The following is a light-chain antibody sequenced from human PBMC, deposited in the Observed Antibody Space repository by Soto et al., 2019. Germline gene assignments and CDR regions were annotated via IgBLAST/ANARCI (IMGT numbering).Light chain of an antibody. V-gene: IGLV2-14*01. CDR3: CSISSSSTPRV. J-gene: IGLJ1*01. Sequence: QSVLTQPASVSGSPGQSITISCTGTSSDVGGYNYVSWYQQHPGKAPKLLIYDVTNRPSGVSNRFSGSKSSNTASLTISGLQAEDEADYYCCSISSSSTPRVFGTGTKVTVL. CDR2: DVT. CDR1: SSDVGGYNY.